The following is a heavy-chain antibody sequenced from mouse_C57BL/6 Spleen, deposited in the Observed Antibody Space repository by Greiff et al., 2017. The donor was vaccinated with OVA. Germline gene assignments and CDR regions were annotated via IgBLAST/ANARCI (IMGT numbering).Heavy chain of an antibody. CDR3: ARPKLGYAMDY. CDR1: GFTFSDYG. V-gene: IGHV5-17*01. D-gene: IGHD4-1*01. J-gene: IGHJ4*01. Sequence: EVMLVESGGGLVKPGGSLKLSCAASGFTFSDYGMHWVRQAPEKGLEWVAYISSGSSTIYYADTVKGRFTISRDNAENTLFLQMTSLRSEDTAMYYCARPKLGYAMDYWGQGTSVTVSS. CDR2: ISSGSSTI.